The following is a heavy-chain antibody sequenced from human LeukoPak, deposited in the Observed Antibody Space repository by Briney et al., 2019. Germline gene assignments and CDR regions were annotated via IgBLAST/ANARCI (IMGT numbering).Heavy chain of an antibody. CDR1: GFTFSSYN. Sequence: GGSLRLSCAASGFTFSSYNMNWVRQAPGKGLEWVSYISSSSGTKYYADSVKGRFTIYRDNAKKSLYLQINSLRDEDTAVYYCARGPPRDGYNFALEYWGQGTLVTVSS. CDR2: ISSSSGTK. CDR3: ARGPPRDGYNFALEY. V-gene: IGHV3-48*02. D-gene: IGHD5-24*01. J-gene: IGHJ4*02.